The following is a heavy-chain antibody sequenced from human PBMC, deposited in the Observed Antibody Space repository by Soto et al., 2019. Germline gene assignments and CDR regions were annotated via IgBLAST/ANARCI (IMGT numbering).Heavy chain of an antibody. V-gene: IGHV3-53*01. Sequence: GGSLRLSCAASGFTVSSNYMSWVRQAPGKGLEWVSLIYSGGSTYYADSVKGRFTISRDNSKNTLYLQMNSLRAEDTAVYYRAKSPDYDSSGYYPFDPWGQGTLVTVSS. CDR3: AKSPDYDSSGYYPFDP. CDR1: GFTVSSNY. J-gene: IGHJ5*02. CDR2: IYSGGST. D-gene: IGHD3-22*01.